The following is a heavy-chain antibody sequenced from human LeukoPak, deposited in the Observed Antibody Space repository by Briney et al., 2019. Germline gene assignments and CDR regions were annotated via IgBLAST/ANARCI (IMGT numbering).Heavy chain of an antibody. V-gene: IGHV3-11*05. Sequence: GGSLRLSCAASGFSFIDYYMTWIRRAPGKGLEWLSYISSSSSYTNYADSVKGRFTISRDNTKNSLYLQMNRLRAEDTAVYYCARDMSSDWYAADCWGQGTLVTVSS. CDR2: ISSSSSYT. CDR1: GFSFIDYY. J-gene: IGHJ4*02. D-gene: IGHD6-19*01. CDR3: ARDMSSDWYAADC.